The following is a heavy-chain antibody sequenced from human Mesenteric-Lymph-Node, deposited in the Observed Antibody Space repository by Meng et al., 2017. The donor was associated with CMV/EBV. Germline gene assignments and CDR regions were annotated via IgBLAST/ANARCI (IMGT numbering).Heavy chain of an antibody. V-gene: IGHV4-39*07. CDR3: ARRYSSGHYYFDY. CDR1: GGSISSSSYS. Sequence: SETLSLTCTVSGGSISSSSYSWGWIRQPPGKGLEWIGEIDHSGSTNHNPSLKSRVTILVHTSKNQLSLKLSSVTAADTAVYYCARRYSSGHYYFDYWGQGTLVTVSS. D-gene: IGHD6-19*01. J-gene: IGHJ4*02. CDR2: IDHSGST.